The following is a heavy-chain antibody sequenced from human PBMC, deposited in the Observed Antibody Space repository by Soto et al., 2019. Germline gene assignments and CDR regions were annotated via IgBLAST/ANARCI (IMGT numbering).Heavy chain of an antibody. Sequence: PGGSLRLSCAASGVRFSSYALSWVRQAPGKGLEWLSVISGSGATTFSADSVKGRFTFSKDSSMNSFYLQMNSLRAEDTAVYYCAKEVIGARRGPDNWGQGTLVTVSS. CDR2: ISGSGATT. D-gene: IGHD6-6*01. CDR1: GVRFSSYA. V-gene: IGHV3-23*01. J-gene: IGHJ4*02. CDR3: AKEVIGARRGPDN.